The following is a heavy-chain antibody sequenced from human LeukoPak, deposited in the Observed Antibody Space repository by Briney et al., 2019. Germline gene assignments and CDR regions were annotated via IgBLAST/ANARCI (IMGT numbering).Heavy chain of an antibody. CDR1: GFTFSSYA. J-gene: IGHJ5*02. D-gene: IGHD3-10*01. CDR2: ISGSGGST. CDR3: AKDRYYYGSGINWLDP. Sequence: GVLRLSCAASGFTFSSYAMSWVRQAPGKGLEWVSAISGSGGSTYYADSVKGRFTISRDNSKNTLYLQMNSLRAEDTAVYYCAKDRYYYGSGINWLDPWGQGTLVTVSS. V-gene: IGHV3-23*01.